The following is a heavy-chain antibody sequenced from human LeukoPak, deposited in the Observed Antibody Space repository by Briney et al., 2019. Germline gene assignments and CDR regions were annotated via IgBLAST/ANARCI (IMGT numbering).Heavy chain of an antibody. D-gene: IGHD5-18*01. V-gene: IGHV1-46*01. CDR3: AREGGDTAMAYFDY. Sequence: GASVKVSCTTSGYTFTSYYMHWVRKAPRQGRVWMGIINPSGGSTSYAQKFQGRVTMTRDTSTSTVYMELSSLRSEDTAVYYCAREGGDTAMAYFDYWGQGTLVTVSS. J-gene: IGHJ4*02. CDR2: INPSGGST. CDR1: GYTFTSYY.